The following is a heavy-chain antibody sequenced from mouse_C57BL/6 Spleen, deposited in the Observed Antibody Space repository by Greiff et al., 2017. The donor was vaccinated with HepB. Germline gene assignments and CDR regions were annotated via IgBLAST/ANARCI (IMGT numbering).Heavy chain of an antibody. CDR3: ARARGTTVDSMDY. CDR2: ISDGGSYT. D-gene: IGHD2-1*01. CDR1: GFTFSSYA. Sequence: EVKLVESGGGLVKPGGSLKLSCAASGFTFSSYAMSWVRQTPEKRLEWVATISDGGSYTYYPDNVKGRFTISRDNAKNNLYMQMSHLNSEDTAMYYCARARGTTVDSMDYLGQGTSVTVSS. V-gene: IGHV5-4*03. J-gene: IGHJ4*01.